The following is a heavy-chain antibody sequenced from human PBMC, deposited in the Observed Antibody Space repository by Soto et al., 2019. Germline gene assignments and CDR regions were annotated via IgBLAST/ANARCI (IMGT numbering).Heavy chain of an antibody. CDR1: GGTFSSYT. D-gene: IGHD6-19*01. CDR2: IIPILGIA. J-gene: IGHJ4*02. CDR3: AREGPGIAVAGDDY. Sequence: QVQLVQSGAEVKKPGSSVKVSCKASGGTFSSYTISWVRQAPGQGREWMGRIIPILGIANYAQKFQGRVTITADKSTSTAYMELSSLRSEDTAVYYCAREGPGIAVAGDDYWGQGTLVTVSS. V-gene: IGHV1-69*08.